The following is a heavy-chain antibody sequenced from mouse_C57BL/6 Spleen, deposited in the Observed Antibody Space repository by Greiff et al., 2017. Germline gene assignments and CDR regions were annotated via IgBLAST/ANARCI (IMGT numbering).Heavy chain of an antibody. D-gene: IGHD1-1*01. V-gene: IGHV1-69*01. CDR1: GYTFTSYW. CDR2: IDPSDSYT. CDR3: ASNISSTTVSMDY. Sequence: QVQLQQPGAELVMPGASVKLSCKASGYTFTSYWMHWVKQRPGQGLEWIGEIDPSDSYTNYNQKFKGKSTLTVDKSSSTAYMQLSSLTSEDSAVYYCASNISSTTVSMDYWGQGTSVTVSS. J-gene: IGHJ4*01.